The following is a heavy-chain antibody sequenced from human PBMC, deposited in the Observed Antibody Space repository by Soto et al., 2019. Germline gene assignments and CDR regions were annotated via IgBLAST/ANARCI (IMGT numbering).Heavy chain of an antibody. CDR1: GFTFSSYW. J-gene: IGHJ5*02. CDR3: SRGSFGYYGP. Sequence: PGGSLRLSCAASGFTFSSYWMSWVRQAPGKELEWVGFIRNTPYGGTTDYAASVRGRFTISRDDSESIAYLQMNSLKTEDSGVYYCSRGSFGYYGPWGPGTLVTVSS. D-gene: IGHD2-2*03. V-gene: IGHV3-49*04. CDR2: IRNTPYGGTT.